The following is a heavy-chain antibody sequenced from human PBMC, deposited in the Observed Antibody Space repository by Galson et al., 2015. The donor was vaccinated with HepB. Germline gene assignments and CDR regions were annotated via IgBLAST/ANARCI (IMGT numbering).Heavy chain of an antibody. CDR2: ISYDGNNK. V-gene: IGHV3-30*18. J-gene: IGHJ4*02. CDR3: AKERDVIAADPSLDS. CDR1: GFSFSRYG. D-gene: IGHD2-15*01. Sequence: LRLSCAASGFSFSRYGMHWVRQAPGKGLEWVAVISYDGNNKNYADSVKGRFTISRDSSNNTLFLQMNSLRTEDTAVYYCAKERDVIAADPSLDSWGQGAPVTVSS.